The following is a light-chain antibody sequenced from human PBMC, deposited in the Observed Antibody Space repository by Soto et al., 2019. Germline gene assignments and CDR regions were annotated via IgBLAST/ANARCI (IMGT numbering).Light chain of an antibody. CDR3: SSYRNSETLV. J-gene: IGLJ1*01. V-gene: IGLV2-14*01. CDR2: DVS. CDR1: GSDVGAYNY. Sequence: QSVLTQPASVSGSPGQSITLSCTGTGSDVGAYNYVSWYQQHPGKAPKLMIYDVSNRPSGVSNRFSGSESGNTASLTISGLQGEDEADYYCSSYRNSETLVFGTGTKVTVL.